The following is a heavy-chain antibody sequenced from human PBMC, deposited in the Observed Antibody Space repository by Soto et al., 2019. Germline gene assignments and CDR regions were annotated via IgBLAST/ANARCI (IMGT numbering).Heavy chain of an antibody. D-gene: IGHD3-3*01. CDR2: MNPNSGTA. CDR3: ARGNDFWSGYRNTDFDY. J-gene: IGHJ4*02. CDR1: GGTFSSYA. Sequence: GASVKVSCKASGGTFSSYAISWVRQAPGQGLEWMGGMNPNSGTAGYAQKFQGRVTMTRNNSISTAYMELSSLRSEDTAVYYCARGNDFWSGYRNTDFDYWGQGTLVTVSS. V-gene: IGHV1-8*02.